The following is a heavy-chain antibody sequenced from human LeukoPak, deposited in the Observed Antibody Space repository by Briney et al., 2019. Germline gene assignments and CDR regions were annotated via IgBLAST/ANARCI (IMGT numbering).Heavy chain of an antibody. D-gene: IGHD3-22*01. Sequence: SETLSLTCAVSGGSISSGGYYWSWIRQHPGKGLEWIGYIYYSGSTYYNPSLKSRVTISVDTSKNQFSPKLSSVTAADTAVYYCARDSYYDSSGSTWGQGTLVTVSS. CDR2: IYYSGST. CDR1: GGSISSGGYY. CDR3: ARDSYYDSSGST. J-gene: IGHJ5*02. V-gene: IGHV4-31*11.